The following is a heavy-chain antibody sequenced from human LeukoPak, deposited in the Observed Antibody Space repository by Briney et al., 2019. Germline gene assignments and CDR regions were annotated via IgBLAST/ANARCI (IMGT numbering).Heavy chain of an antibody. D-gene: IGHD3-10*01. V-gene: IGHV3-23*01. Sequence: GGTLRLSCAASRFILSSYGLAWVRQAPGKGLEWVSSISRSGDNTDYADSAKGRFTISRDNSKNTLYLQMSSLRVDDTAVYYCARDLWFGEFRGDFFDCWGQGTLVTVSS. CDR3: ARDLWFGEFRGDFFDC. CDR2: ISRSGDNT. CDR1: RFILSSYG. J-gene: IGHJ4*02.